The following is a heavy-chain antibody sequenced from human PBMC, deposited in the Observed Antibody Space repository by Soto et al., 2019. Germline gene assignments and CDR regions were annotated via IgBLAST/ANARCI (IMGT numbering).Heavy chain of an antibody. D-gene: IGHD3-22*01. CDR2: IYYSGST. Sequence: ETLSLTCTVSGGSISRSIYYWGWIRQPPGKGLEWIGSIYYSGSTYYNPSLKSRVTISVDTSKNQFSLKLSSVTAADTAVYYCMLGSGWKDFDYWGQGTLVTVSS. V-gene: IGHV4-39*01. J-gene: IGHJ4*02. CDR1: GGSISRSIYY. CDR3: MLGSGWKDFDY.